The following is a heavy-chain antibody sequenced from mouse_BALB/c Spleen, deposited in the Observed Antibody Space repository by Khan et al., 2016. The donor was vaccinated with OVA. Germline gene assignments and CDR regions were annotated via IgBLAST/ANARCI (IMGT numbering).Heavy chain of an antibody. CDR1: GYTFTSSV. V-gene: IGHV1S136*01. CDR3: ARNYRYDVYFDS. J-gene: IGHJ2*01. Sequence: DQLQQSGPELVKPGASVKMSCTASGYTFTSSVIHWVRQKSGQGLDWIGYIYPFNDGTKYNEKFEGKATLTSDKSSSTAYMELSSLTSEDSAVYYCARNYRYDVYFDSWGQGTTLTVSS. CDR2: IYPFNDGT. D-gene: IGHD2-14*01.